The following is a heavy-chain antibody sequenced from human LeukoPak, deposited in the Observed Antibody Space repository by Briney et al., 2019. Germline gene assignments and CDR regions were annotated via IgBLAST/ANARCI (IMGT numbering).Heavy chain of an antibody. V-gene: IGHV5-51*01. CDR2: IYPGDSDT. CDR3: ARHFARGSMTSPAGY. J-gene: IGHJ4*02. CDR1: GYSFTSYW. D-gene: IGHD2-2*01. Sequence: GESLKISCKGSGYSFTSYWIGWVRQMPEKGLEWMGIIYPGDSDTRYSPSFQGQVTISADKSISTAYLHWSSLKASDTAMYYCARHFARGSMTSPAGYWGQGTLVTVSS.